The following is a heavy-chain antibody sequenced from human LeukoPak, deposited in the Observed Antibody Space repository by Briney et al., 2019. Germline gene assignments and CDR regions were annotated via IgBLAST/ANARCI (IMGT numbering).Heavy chain of an antibody. CDR1: GFTFSSYW. D-gene: IGHD6-13*01. V-gene: IGHV3-7*01. Sequence: GGSLRLSRAVSGFTFSSYWMSWVRQAPGKGLEWVANIKQDGSEKYYVDSVKGRFTISRDNAKNSLYLQMNSLRAEDTAVYYCARVAGYSSSKDAFDIWGQGTMVTVSS. J-gene: IGHJ3*02. CDR3: ARVAGYSSSKDAFDI. CDR2: IKQDGSEK.